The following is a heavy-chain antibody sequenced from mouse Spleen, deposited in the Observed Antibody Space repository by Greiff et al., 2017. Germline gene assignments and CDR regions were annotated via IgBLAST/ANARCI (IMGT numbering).Heavy chain of an antibody. Sequence: QVQLKQSGAELVKPGASVKLSCKASGYTFTSYYMYWVKQRPGQGLEWIGEINPSNGGTNFNEKFKSKATLTVDKSSSTAYMQLSSLTSEDSAVYYCTRWGYRYDGGSWFAYWGQGTLVTVSA. J-gene: IGHJ3*01. V-gene: IGHV1S81*02. CDR2: INPSNGGT. CDR3: TRWGYRYDGGSWFAY. CDR1: GYTFTSYY. D-gene: IGHD2-14*01.